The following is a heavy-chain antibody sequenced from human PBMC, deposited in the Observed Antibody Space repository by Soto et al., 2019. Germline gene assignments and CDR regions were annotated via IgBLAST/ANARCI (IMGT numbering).Heavy chain of an antibody. CDR2: IYYSGST. CDR1: GGPISSSSYY. Sequence: SETLSLTCTVSGGPISSSSYYWGWIRQPPGKGLEWIGSIYYSGSTYYNPSLKSRVTISVDTSKNQFSLKLSSVTAADTAVYYCARQQGLWFGELYYYYMDVWGKGTTVTVSS. J-gene: IGHJ6*03. V-gene: IGHV4-39*01. CDR3: ARQQGLWFGELYYYYMDV. D-gene: IGHD3-10*01.